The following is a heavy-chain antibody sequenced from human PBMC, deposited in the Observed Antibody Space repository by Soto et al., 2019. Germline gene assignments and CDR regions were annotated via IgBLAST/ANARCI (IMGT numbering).Heavy chain of an antibody. J-gene: IGHJ4*02. D-gene: IGHD2-2*01. CDR3: ASRARVSAPDIVVVPAAIMPGYFDY. CDR1: GGSFSGYY. CDR2: INHSGST. V-gene: IGHV4-34*01. Sequence: SETLSLTCAVYGGSFSGYYWSWIRQPPGKGLEWIGEINHSGSTNYNPSLKSRVTISVDTSKNQFSLKLSSVTAADTAVYYCASRARVSAPDIVVVPAAIMPGYFDYWGQGTLVTVS.